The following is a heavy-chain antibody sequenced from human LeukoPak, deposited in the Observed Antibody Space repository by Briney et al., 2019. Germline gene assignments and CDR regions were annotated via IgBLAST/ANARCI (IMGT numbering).Heavy chain of an antibody. J-gene: IGHJ5*02. Sequence: SETLSLTCTVSGGSISSSSYYWGWIRQPPGKGLDWIGTVYYSGSTYYNPSLKSRVTMSVDTSKNQFSLKLSSVTAADTAVYYCARDIDFCSGFEPNWFDPWGQGTLVTVSS. V-gene: IGHV4-39*07. CDR3: ARDIDFCSGFEPNWFDP. CDR2: VYYSGST. D-gene: IGHD3-3*01. CDR1: GGSISSSSYY.